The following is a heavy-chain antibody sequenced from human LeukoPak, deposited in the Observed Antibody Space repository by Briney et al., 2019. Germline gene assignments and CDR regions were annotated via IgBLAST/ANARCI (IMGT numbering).Heavy chain of an antibody. CDR1: GGSISSYY. CDR3: ARSFGSSWYNYYLDY. CDR2: IYYSGST. D-gene: IGHD6-13*01. V-gene: IGHV4-59*01. Sequence: SETLSLTCTVSGGSISSYYWSWIRQPPGKGLEWIGYIYYSGSTNYNPSLKSRVTISVDTSKNQFSLKLSSVTAADTAVYYCARSFGSSWYNYYLDYWGQGTLVTVSS. J-gene: IGHJ4*02.